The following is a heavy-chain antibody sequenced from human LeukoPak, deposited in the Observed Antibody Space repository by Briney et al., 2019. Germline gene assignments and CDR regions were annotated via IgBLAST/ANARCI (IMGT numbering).Heavy chain of an antibody. CDR2: ISASGDST. V-gene: IGHV3-23*01. D-gene: IGHD6-19*01. CDR3: AKMPVSYSSGWSTFDY. J-gene: IGHJ4*02. Sequence: PGGSQRLSCAASGFTFFSYAVSWVRQAPGEGLEWVSGISASGDSTYYADSVKGRFTISRDNSKNTLYLQMNSLRAEDTAVYYCAKMPVSYSSGWSTFDYWGRGTLVTVSS. CDR1: GFTFFSYA.